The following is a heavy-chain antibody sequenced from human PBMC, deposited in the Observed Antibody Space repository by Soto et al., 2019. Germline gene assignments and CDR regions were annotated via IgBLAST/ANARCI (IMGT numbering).Heavy chain of an antibody. V-gene: IGHV1-69*02. CDR1: GGTFSSYT. J-gene: IGHJ4*02. CDR2: IIPILGIA. D-gene: IGHD4-17*01. CDR3: AAEYGGNSA. Sequence: QVQLVQSGAAVKKPGSSVKVSCKASGGTFSSYTISWVRQAPGQGLEWMGRIIPILGIANYAQKFQRRVTITADKSTSTAYMELRSLRSEDTAVYYCAAEYGGNSAWCQGTLVTVSS.